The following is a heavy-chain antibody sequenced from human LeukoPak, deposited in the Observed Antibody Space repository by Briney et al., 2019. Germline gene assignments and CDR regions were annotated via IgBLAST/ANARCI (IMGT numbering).Heavy chain of an antibody. V-gene: IGHV4-59*01. CDR3: ARSSAYYDYVWGSYRPRYYFDY. CDR2: IYYSGST. D-gene: IGHD3-16*01. CDR1: GGSISSYY. J-gene: IGHJ4*02. Sequence: KPSETLSLTCTVSGGSISSYYWSWIRQPPGKGLEWIGYIYYSGSTNYNPSLKSRVTVSVDTSKNQFSLKLSSVTAADTAVYYCARSSAYYDYVWGSYRPRYYFDYWGQGTLVTVSS.